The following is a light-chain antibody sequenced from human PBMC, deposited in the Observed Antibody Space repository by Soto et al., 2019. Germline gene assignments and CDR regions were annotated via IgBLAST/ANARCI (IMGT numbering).Light chain of an antibody. CDR3: QQRSNWPWT. J-gene: IGKJ1*01. Sequence: EIXLTQSPGSLXLSPGERASLXCRASQSVSSYFAWSQQKPGQAPRLLISEASNRAHGSPARFSGSGSGTDFTLTISSLEPEDFAVYYGQQRSNWPWTFGQGTKVDIK. CDR2: EAS. V-gene: IGKV3-11*01. CDR1: QSVSSY.